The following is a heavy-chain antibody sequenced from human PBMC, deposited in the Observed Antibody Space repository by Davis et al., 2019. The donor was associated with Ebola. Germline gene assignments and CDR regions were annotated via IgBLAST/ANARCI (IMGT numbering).Heavy chain of an antibody. V-gene: IGHV3-23*01. D-gene: IGHD3-16*01. J-gene: IGHJ4*02. CDR3: AKEGQVGGHSYLDS. Sequence: GESLKISCAASGFSFSTYVITWVRQAPGRGPEWVSGITGSGDMTTYTDSVKGRFTVSRDSSKNTLYLQMNNLRAEDTAVYYCAKEGQVGGHSYLDSWGQGTQVTVSS. CDR1: GFSFSTYV. CDR2: ITGSGDMT.